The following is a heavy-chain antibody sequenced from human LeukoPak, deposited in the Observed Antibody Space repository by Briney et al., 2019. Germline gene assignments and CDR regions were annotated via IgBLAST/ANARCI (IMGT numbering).Heavy chain of an antibody. D-gene: IGHD5-24*01. J-gene: IGHJ6*03. V-gene: IGHV4-61*02. CDR2: IYTSGGT. Sequence: SETLSLTCTVSGGSISSGSYYWSWIRQPAGKGLDWIGRIYTSGGTNYNPSLKSRVTISVDTSKNQFSLKLSSVTAADTAVYYCARGEMATTNDYYYYMDVWGKGTTVTISS. CDR1: GGSISSGSYY. CDR3: ARGEMATTNDYYYYMDV.